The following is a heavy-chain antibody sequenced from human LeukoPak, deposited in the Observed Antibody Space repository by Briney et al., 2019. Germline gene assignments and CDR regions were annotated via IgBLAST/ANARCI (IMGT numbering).Heavy chain of an antibody. CDR3: TTAPYSSSSDY. J-gene: IGHJ4*02. Sequence: PGGSLRLSCAASGFTFSNAWMSWVRQAPGKGLEWVGRIKSKTDGGSTDYAAPVKGRFTISRDDSKNTLYLQMNSLKTEDTAVYYCTTAPYSSSSDYWGQGTLVTVSS. D-gene: IGHD6-6*01. CDR2: IKSKTDGGST. V-gene: IGHV3-15*01. CDR1: GFTFSNAW.